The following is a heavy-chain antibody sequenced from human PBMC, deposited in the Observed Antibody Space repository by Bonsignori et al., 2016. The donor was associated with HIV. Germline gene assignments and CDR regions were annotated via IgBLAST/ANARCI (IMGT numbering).Heavy chain of an antibody. D-gene: IGHD3-10*01. Sequence: GSLRLSCSVSGDSISSYSWNWIRQPPGKGLEWIGYIYYSGSANYNPSLQSRVTISVDTSKNQFSLKLSSVTAADTAVYYCATAYRGGFDYWGQGTLVTVSS. J-gene: IGHJ4*02. CDR2: IYYSGSA. CDR1: GDSISSYS. V-gene: IGHV4-59*01. CDR3: ATAYRGGFDY.